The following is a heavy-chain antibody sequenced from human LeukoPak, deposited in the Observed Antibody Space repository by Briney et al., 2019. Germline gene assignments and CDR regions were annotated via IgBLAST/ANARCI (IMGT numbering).Heavy chain of an antibody. V-gene: IGHV3-23*01. J-gene: IGHJ4*02. D-gene: IGHD5-18*01. CDR1: GFTFSTYV. CDR3: AKGGIGSSSSLDY. Sequence: GGSLRLSCAASGFTFSTYVMTWVRQAPGKGLEWVSSIGGSGGSPYYANSVKGRFSISRDNSKNTLYLEMNSLRDADTAVYYCAKGGIGSSSSLDYWGQGTLVTVSS. CDR2: IGGSGGSP.